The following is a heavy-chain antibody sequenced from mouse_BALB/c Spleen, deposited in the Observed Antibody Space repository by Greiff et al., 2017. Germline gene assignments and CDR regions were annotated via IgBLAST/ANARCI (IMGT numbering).Heavy chain of an antibody. V-gene: IGHV1S126*01. D-gene: IGHD4-1*01. CDR1: GYSFTSYW. CDR2: IDPSDSET. CDR3: AGLTGTLFYYAMDY. Sequence: VQLQQSGPQLVRPGASVKISCKASGYSFTSYWMHWVKQRPGQGLEWIGMIDPSDSETRLNQKFKDKATLTVDKSSSTAYMQLSSPTSEDSAVYYCAGLTGTLFYYAMDYWGQGTSVTVSS. J-gene: IGHJ4*01.